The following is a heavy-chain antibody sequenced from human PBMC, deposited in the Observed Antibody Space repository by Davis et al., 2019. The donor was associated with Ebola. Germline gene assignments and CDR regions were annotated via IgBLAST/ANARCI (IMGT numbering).Heavy chain of an antibody. CDR1: GYSVPSNSAP. CDR3: ARFDGSYWYFDH. Sequence: SDTLSLTCATSGYSVPSNSAPWNCSRQSPAPGLEWTGRTYDRSKWYNDYADSVRSRITVNRDTSKNGFSLQLNSVTPEDTAVYYCARFDGSYWYFDHWGQGTLVTVSS. J-gene: IGHJ4*02. V-gene: IGHV6-1*01. D-gene: IGHD2-8*02. CDR2: TYDRSKWYN.